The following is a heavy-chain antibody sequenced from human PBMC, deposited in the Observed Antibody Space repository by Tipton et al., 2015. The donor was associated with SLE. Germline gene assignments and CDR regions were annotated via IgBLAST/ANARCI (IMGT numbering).Heavy chain of an antibody. CDR1: GGSISGYY. V-gene: IGHV4-59*01. J-gene: IGHJ6*03. CDR2: IYYSGSYYSGST. Sequence: TLSLTCTVSGGSISGYYWTWIRQPPGKGLEWIGHIYYSGSYYSGSTNYNPSLKSRVTISEDTSKDQFSLKLTSVTAADTAVYYCARTLRGDGVVVWLDPYYMDVWGKGTTVTVSS. D-gene: IGHD3-3*01. CDR3: ARTLRGDGVVVWLDPYYMDV.